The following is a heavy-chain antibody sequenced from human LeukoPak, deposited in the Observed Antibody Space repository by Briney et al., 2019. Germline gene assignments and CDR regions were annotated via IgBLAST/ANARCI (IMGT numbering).Heavy chain of an antibody. V-gene: IGHV1-69*05. CDR2: IIPIFGTA. Sequence: SVKVSCKASGYTFTSYDISWVRQAPGQGLEWMGRIIPIFGTANYAQKFQGRVTITTDESTSTAYMELSSLRSEDTAVYYCARVAGIAAAFDYWGQGTLVTVSS. J-gene: IGHJ4*02. D-gene: IGHD6-13*01. CDR1: GYTFTSYD. CDR3: ARVAGIAAAFDY.